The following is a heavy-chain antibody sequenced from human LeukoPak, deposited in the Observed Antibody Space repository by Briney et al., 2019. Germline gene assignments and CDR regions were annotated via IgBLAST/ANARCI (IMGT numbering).Heavy chain of an antibody. CDR3: AGRVVTATFDAFDI. J-gene: IGHJ3*02. CDR2: IKQDGSEK. D-gene: IGHD2-21*02. V-gene: IGHV3-7*01. CDR1: GFTFSSYW. Sequence: PGGSLRLSCAASGFTFSSYWMSWVRQAPGKGLEWVANIKQDGSEKYYVDSVKGRFTISRDNAKNSLYLQMNSLRAEDTAVYYCAGRVVTATFDAFDIWGQGTMVTVSS.